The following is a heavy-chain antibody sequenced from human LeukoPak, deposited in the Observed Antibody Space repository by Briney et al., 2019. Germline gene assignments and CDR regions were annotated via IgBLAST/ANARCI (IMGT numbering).Heavy chain of an antibody. D-gene: IGHD3-22*01. CDR2: ISSDGSNK. V-gene: IGHV3-30*04. CDR3: ATDTGASSGYYLYYFDY. CDR1: GFTFSSYA. Sequence: GGSLRLSCAASGFTFSSYAMHWVRQAPGKGLEWVAVISSDGSNKYYTDSVKGRFTISRDNSKNTLYLQMNSLRSEDTAVYYCATDTGASSGYYLYYFDYWGQGTLVTVSS. J-gene: IGHJ4*02.